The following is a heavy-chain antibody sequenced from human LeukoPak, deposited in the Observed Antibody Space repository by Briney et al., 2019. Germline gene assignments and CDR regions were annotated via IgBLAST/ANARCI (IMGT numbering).Heavy chain of an antibody. D-gene: IGHD3-3*01. J-gene: IGHJ5*02. CDR2: ISSSSSYI. CDR3: AREDYDFWRGWFDP. Sequence: GGSLRLSCAASGFTFSSYSMNWVRQAPGKGLEWVSSISSSSSYIYYADSVKGRFTISRDNAKNSLYLQMNSLRAEDTAVYYCAREDYDFWRGWFDPWGQGTLVTVSS. V-gene: IGHV3-21*01. CDR1: GFTFSSYS.